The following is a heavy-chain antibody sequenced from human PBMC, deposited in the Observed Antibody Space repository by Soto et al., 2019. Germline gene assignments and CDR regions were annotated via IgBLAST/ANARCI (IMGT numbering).Heavy chain of an antibody. CDR1: GGTFSSYA. J-gene: IGHJ6*02. CDR2: IIPIFGTA. D-gene: IGHD4-17*01. CDR3: ARRLDYGDYRSDYYYYGMDV. V-gene: IGHV1-69*13. Sequence: GASVKVSCKASGGTFSSYAISWVRQAPGQGLEWMGGIIPIFGTANYAQKFQGRVTITADESTSTAYMELSSLRSEDTAVYYCARRLDYGDYRSDYYYYGMDVWGQGTTVTVSS.